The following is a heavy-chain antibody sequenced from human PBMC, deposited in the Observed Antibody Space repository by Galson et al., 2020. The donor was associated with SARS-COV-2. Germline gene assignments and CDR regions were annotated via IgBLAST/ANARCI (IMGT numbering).Heavy chain of an antibody. V-gene: IGHV4-30-2*01. Sequence: PSETLSLTCAVSGGSVSSGAFSWSWFRQPPGKGLEWIGYIYDNTNTYYNPSLKSRVSISVDRSKNQFSLNLSSVTAADTAVYYCARGQQTELLTPFDFWGQGTLVTVSS. D-gene: IGHD1-26*01. CDR1: GGSVSSGAFS. J-gene: IGHJ4*02. CDR3: ARGQQTELLTPFDF. CDR2: IYDNTNT.